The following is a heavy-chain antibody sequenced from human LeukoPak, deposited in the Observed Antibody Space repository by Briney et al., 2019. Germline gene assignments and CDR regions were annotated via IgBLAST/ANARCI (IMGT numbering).Heavy chain of an antibody. CDR3: ARGSAVQLWYYYYYGMDV. J-gene: IGHJ6*02. CDR2: IYSGGST. V-gene: IGHV3-53*01. D-gene: IGHD5-18*01. CDR1: GFTVSSNY. Sequence: GGSLRLSCAASGFTVSSNYMSWVRQAPGKGLEWVSVIYSGGSTYYADSVKGRFTISRDNSKNTLYLQMNSLRAEDTAVYYCARGSAVQLWYYYYYGMDVWGLGTTVTVSS.